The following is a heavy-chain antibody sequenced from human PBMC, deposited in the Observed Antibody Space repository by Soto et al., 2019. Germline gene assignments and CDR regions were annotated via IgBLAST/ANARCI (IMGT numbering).Heavy chain of an antibody. V-gene: IGHV4-59*01. J-gene: IGHJ5*02. D-gene: IGHD6-19*01. CDR3: ARSRGGWKGDT. CDR2: IYYSVDC. Sequence: PSETLSLTFTVSGDYISSYYCCWIRPPPGKGVVWFAYIYYSVDCDCDSFCDSRVSILVDTSRVCFSLIVSAVTAADTAVYYCARSRGGWKGDTWGQGTLVAVSS. CDR1: GDYISSYY.